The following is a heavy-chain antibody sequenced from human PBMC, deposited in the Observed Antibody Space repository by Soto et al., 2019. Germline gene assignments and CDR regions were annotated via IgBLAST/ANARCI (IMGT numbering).Heavy chain of an antibody. V-gene: IGHV4-39*01. CDR2: IYYSGST. CDR1: GGSISSSSYY. Sequence: PSETLSLTCTVSGGSISSSSYYWGWIRQPPGKGLEWIGSIYYSGSTYYNPSLKSRVTISVDTSKNQFPLKLSSVTAADTAVYYCASLSTTTVVDFDAFDIWGQGTMVTVSS. D-gene: IGHD4-17*01. J-gene: IGHJ3*02. CDR3: ASLSTTTVVDFDAFDI.